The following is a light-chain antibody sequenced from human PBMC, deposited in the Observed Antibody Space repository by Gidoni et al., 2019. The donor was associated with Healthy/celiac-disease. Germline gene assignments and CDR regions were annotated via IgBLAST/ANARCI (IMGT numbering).Light chain of an antibody. J-gene: IGKJ2*01. CDR2: KAS. CDR3: QQYNSYPLT. V-gene: IGKV1-5*03. CDR1: QSISSW. Sequence: IQMTHSPSTLSASVGDRVTITCRASQSISSWLAWYQQKPGKAPKLLIYKASSLESGVPSRFSGSGSGTEFTLTISSLQPDDFATYYCQQYNSYPLTFGQGTKLEIK.